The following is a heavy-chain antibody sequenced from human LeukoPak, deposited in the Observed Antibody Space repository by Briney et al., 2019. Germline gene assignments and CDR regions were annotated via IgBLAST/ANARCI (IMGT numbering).Heavy chain of an antibody. CDR2: IYTSGST. V-gene: IGHV4-61*02. Sequence: PSQTLSLTCTVSGGSISSGSYYWSWIRQPAGKGLEWIGRIYTSGSTNYNPSLKSRVTISVDTSKNQSSLKLSSVTAADTAVYYCARGLRRAQNLRYFDWLLFPYFDYWGQGTLVTVSS. J-gene: IGHJ4*02. CDR1: GGSISSGSYY. D-gene: IGHD3-9*01. CDR3: ARGLRRAQNLRYFDWLLFPYFDY.